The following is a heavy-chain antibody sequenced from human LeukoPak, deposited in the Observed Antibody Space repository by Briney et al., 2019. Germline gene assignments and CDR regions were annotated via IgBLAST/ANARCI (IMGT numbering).Heavy chain of an antibody. CDR1: GGSISSYY. CDR3: ARDPEDDLLAAFDI. D-gene: IGHD3-9*01. Sequence: PSETLSLTCTVSGGSISSYYWSWIRQPAGKGLEWIGRIYTSGSTNYNPSLKSRVTMSVDTSKNQCSLKLTSVTAADTAVYYCARDPEDDLLAAFDIWGQGTMVTVSS. J-gene: IGHJ3*02. CDR2: IYTSGST. V-gene: IGHV4-4*07.